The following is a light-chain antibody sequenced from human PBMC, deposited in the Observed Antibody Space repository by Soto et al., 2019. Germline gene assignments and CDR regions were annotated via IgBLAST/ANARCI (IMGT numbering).Light chain of an antibody. CDR2: GAS. J-gene: IGKJ4*01. V-gene: IGKV1-9*01. CDR1: QDISSY. Sequence: DIQLTQSPSFLSASVGDRVTITCRASQDISSYLAWYQQKPGKAPKVLIYGASTLQGGVPSRFSGSGSGTEFTLTISSLQPEDFATYYCQQSYSTPLTFGGGTKVDIK. CDR3: QQSYSTPLT.